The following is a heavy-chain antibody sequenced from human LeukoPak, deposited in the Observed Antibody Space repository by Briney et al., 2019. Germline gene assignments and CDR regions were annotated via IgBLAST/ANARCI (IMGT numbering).Heavy chain of an antibody. CDR1: GLTFTSSA. Sequence: SVKVSCKASGLTFTSSAVQWVRHARGQRLEWIGWIVVGSGNTNYAQKFQERVTITRDMSTSTAYMELSSLRSEDTAVYYCAALCVGLSTGYYPYYFYGMDDWGQGTTVTASS. V-gene: IGHV1-58*01. J-gene: IGHJ6*02. D-gene: IGHD3-9*01. CDR2: IVVGSGNT. CDR3: AALCVGLSTGYYPYYFYGMDD.